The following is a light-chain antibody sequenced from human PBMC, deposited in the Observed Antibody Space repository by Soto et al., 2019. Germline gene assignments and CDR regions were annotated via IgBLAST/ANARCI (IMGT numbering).Light chain of an antibody. J-gene: IGKJ4*01. V-gene: IGKV3-11*01. Sequence: EIVLTQSPATLSLSPGESATLSCKASQSVRTFLAWYQQKPGQTPRLLIYDASKRATGIPARFSGSGSGTDFTLTSSSLEPEDFAVYYCQQRSNWPPALSFGGRTKVEI. CDR1: QSVRTF. CDR2: DAS. CDR3: QQRSNWPPALS.